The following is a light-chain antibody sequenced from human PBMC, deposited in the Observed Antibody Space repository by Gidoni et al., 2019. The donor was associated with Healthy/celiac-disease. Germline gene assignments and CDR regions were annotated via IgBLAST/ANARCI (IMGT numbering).Light chain of an antibody. CDR3: QQYNNWPPYT. V-gene: IGKV3-15*01. J-gene: IGKJ2*01. CDR2: GVS. CDR1: QSVSSN. Sequence: EIVITQSPVTLSVSPGERATLSCRASQSVSSNLAWYQHKPGQAPRLLIYGVSTRATGIPARFSGSGSGTEFTLTISSLQSEDFAVYYCQQYNNWPPYTFGQGTKLEIK.